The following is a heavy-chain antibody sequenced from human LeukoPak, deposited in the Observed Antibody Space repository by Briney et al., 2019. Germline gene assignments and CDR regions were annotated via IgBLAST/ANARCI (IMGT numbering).Heavy chain of an antibody. CDR2: IYYSGST. CDR1: GGSISSYY. CDR3: ASASGYDWGFDY. D-gene: IGHD5-12*01. J-gene: IGHJ4*02. V-gene: IGHV4-59*01. Sequence: SETLSLTCTVSGGSISSYYWSWIRQPPGKGLEWIGYIYYSGSTNYNPSLKSRVTISVDTSKSQFSLKLSSVTAADTAVYYCASASGYDWGFDYWGQGTLVTVSS.